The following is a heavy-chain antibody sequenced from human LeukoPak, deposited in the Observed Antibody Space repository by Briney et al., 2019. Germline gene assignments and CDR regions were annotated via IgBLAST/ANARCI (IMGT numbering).Heavy chain of an antibody. J-gene: IGHJ4*02. D-gene: IGHD2-15*01. Sequence: LPGGSLRLSCAASGFTFSSYAMPWVRQAPGKGLEWVAVISYDGSNKYYADSVKGRFTISRDNSKNTLYLQMNSLRAEDTAVYYCASGCSGGSCYSGYWGQGTLVTVSS. CDR2: ISYDGSNK. CDR3: ASGCSGGSCYSGY. V-gene: IGHV3-30-3*01. CDR1: GFTFSSYA.